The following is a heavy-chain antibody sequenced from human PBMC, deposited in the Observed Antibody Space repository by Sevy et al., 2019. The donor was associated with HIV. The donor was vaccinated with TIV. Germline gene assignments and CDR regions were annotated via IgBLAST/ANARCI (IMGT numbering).Heavy chain of an antibody. J-gene: IGHJ4*02. CDR3: ERKYHRSGYLDY. CDR1: GFTFSSYA. Sequence: GGSLRLSCAASGFTFSSYAMNWVRQAPGKGLEWVSGISGSGGSGDKTKYADSGKGRFTSSRDDSKNSLYIQLNSLRAKDTYIYYCERKYHRSGYLDYWGQGTLVTVSS. CDR2: ISGSGGSGDKT. D-gene: IGHD3-22*01. V-gene: IGHV3-23*01.